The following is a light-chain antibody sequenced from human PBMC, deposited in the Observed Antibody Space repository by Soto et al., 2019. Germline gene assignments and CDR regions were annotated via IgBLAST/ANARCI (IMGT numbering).Light chain of an antibody. CDR1: QGSSSY. CDR3: QQYYSYPLT. V-gene: IGKV1-8*01. Sequence: AIQMSQSPSAFSASTGDRVTITCRASQGSSSYLAWYQQKPGNAPKLLIYAASTLQSGVPSRFSGSGSGTDFTLTISCLQSEDFATYYCQQYYSYPLTFGGGTKVDIK. J-gene: IGKJ4*01. CDR2: AAS.